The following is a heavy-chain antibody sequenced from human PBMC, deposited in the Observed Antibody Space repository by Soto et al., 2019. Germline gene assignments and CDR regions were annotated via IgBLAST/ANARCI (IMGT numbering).Heavy chain of an antibody. CDR3: ARMYSDFWSGYYSWFDP. D-gene: IGHD3-3*01. Sequence: GASVKVSCKASGYTFTGYYMHWVRQAPGQGLEWMGWINPNSGGTNYAQKFQGWVTMTRDTSISTAYMELSRLRSDDTAVYYCARMYSDFWSGYYSWFDPWGQGTLGTVSS. V-gene: IGHV1-2*04. J-gene: IGHJ5*02. CDR2: INPNSGGT. CDR1: GYTFTGYY.